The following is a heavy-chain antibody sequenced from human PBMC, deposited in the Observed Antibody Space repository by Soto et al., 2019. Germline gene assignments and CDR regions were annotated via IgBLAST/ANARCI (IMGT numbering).Heavy chain of an antibody. CDR2: ISAYKGNT. J-gene: IGHJ4*02. D-gene: IGHD1-26*01. CDR1: GYTFNSFG. Sequence: ASVKVSCKASGYTFNSFGISWVRQAPGQGLERMGWISAYKGNTNYAQKVQGRVTMTTDTSTSTAYMELRSLRSDDTVVFFCARVNVGATTVSDYWGQGTLVTVSS. CDR3: ARVNVGATTVSDY. V-gene: IGHV1-18*01.